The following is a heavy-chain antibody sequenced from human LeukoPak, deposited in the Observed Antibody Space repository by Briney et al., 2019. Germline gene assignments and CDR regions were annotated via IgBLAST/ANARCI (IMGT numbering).Heavy chain of an antibody. D-gene: IGHD2-15*01. J-gene: IGHJ4*02. CDR3: ARGPRDPTEFCSRGTCAPTYEV. Sequence: GGSLRLSCAVSGFTFSDYEMNWVRQAPGKGLEWLSYISSSGRKIYYADSVKGRFTISRDNAKNSLYLQMNSLRADDTAVYYCARGPRDPTEFCSRGTCAPTYEVWGQGALVTVFS. V-gene: IGHV3-48*03. CDR2: ISSSGRKI. CDR1: GFTFSDYE.